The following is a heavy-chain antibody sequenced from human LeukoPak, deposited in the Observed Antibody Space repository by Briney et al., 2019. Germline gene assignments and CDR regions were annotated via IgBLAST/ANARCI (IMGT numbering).Heavy chain of an antibody. D-gene: IGHD6-19*01. CDR1: GFTFRRYT. Sequence: GGSLRLSCAASGFTFRRYTMHRVRQAPGKGLEHVSAIGSNGGSTYHANSVKGRFIITRDNSKNTLYLQMGSLRAEDMAVYYCVRTIAVAVAFDYWGQGTLVTVSS. CDR2: IGSNGGST. CDR3: VRTIAVAVAFDY. V-gene: IGHV3-64*01. J-gene: IGHJ4*02.